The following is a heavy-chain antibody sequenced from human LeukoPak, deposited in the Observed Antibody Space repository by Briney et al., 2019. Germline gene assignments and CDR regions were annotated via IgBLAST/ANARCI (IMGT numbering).Heavy chain of an antibody. J-gene: IGHJ6*03. Sequence: ASVKVSCKASGYTFTSYYMHWVRQAPGQGLEWMGGIIPIFGTANYAQKFQGRVTITADESTSTAYMELSSLRSEDTAVYYCARAPGVSYYYYYMDVWGKGTTVTISS. D-gene: IGHD3-10*01. V-gene: IGHV1-69*13. CDR2: IIPIFGTA. CDR3: ARAPGVSYYYYYMDV. CDR1: GYTFTSYY.